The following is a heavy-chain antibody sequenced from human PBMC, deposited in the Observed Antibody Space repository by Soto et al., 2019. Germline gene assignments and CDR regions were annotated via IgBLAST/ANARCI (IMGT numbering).Heavy chain of an antibody. CDR1: GGSISSYY. J-gene: IGHJ3*02. CDR3: ARVGYCSGGSCYDAFDI. D-gene: IGHD2-15*01. CDR2: IYYSGST. V-gene: IGHV4-59*12. Sequence: PSETLSLTCTVSGGSISSYYWSWIRQPPGKGLEGIGYIYYSGSTNYNPSLKSRVTISVDTSKNQFSLKLSSVTAADTAVYYCARVGYCSGGSCYDAFDIWGKGTMDTVSS.